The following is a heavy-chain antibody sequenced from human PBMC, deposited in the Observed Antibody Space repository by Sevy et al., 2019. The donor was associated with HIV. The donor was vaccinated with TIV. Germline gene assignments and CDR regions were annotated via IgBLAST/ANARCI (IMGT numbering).Heavy chain of an antibody. D-gene: IGHD6-19*01. J-gene: IGHJ4*02. CDR1: GFTFSNYW. Sequence: GGSLRLPCAASGFTFSNYWMSWVRQAPGKGLEWVGNIKKDGSEENYVDSLKGRFTISRDNAMNSLFLQMHSLGAGDTAIYYCVREHSSWDNHIDHWGQGSLVTVSS. CDR2: IKKDGSEE. CDR3: VREHSSWDNHIDH. V-gene: IGHV3-7*01.